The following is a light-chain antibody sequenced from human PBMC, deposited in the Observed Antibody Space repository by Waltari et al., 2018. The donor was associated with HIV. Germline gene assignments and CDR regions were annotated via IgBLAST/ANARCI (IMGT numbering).Light chain of an antibody. CDR1: SSDVGSYKP. CDR2: EVS. Sequence: QSALTQPASVSGSPGPSITISCTGSSSDVGSYKPVSWYQQHPGKAPRLIIYEVSKRPSGVSNRYSASKSGKTASLTVSGLRAEDEADYYCSSYAGSSTFVIFGGGTKLTVL. V-gene: IGLV2-23*02. CDR3: SSYAGSSTFVI. J-gene: IGLJ2*01.